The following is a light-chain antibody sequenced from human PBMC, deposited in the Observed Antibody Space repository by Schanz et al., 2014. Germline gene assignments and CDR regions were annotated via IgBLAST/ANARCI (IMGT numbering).Light chain of an antibody. Sequence: QSVLTQPASVSGSPGQSITISCTGTSSVVGDYRYVSWYQQYPGKAPKLMIYDVSNRPSGVSNRFSGSKSGNTASLTISGLQAEDEADYYCSSYRRTATVAVFGTGTKLTVL. CDR1: SSVVGDYRY. CDR2: DVS. CDR3: SSYRRTATVAV. J-gene: IGLJ1*01. V-gene: IGLV2-14*03.